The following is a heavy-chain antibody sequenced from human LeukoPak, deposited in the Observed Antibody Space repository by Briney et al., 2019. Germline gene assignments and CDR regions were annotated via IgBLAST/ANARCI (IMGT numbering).Heavy chain of an antibody. D-gene: IGHD2-15*01. J-gene: IGHJ4*02. V-gene: IGHV5-51*01. CDR2: IYPGDSDT. CDR1: GSSFTSYW. CDR3: ARRGGKEFDY. Sequence: GASLKISCQGSGSSFTSYWIGGVRQLPGKGLEWMGIIYPGDSDTRYSPSFQGQVAISADKSISTAYLQWSSLKASDTAMYYCARRGGKEFDYWGQGTLVTVSS.